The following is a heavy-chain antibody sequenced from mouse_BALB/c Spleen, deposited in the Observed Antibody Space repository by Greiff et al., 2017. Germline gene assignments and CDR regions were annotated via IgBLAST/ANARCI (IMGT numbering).Heavy chain of an antibody. D-gene: IGHD1-1*01. Sequence: EVMLVESGGGLVKPGGSLKLSCAASGFTFSSYAMSWVRQTPEKRLEWVATISSGGSYTYYPDSVKGRFTISRDNAKNTLYLQMSSLKSEDTAMYYCARHRGKDAMDYWGQGTSVTVSS. V-gene: IGHV5-9-1*01. CDR3: ARHRGKDAMDY. CDR2: ISSGGSYT. J-gene: IGHJ4*01. CDR1: GFTFSSYA.